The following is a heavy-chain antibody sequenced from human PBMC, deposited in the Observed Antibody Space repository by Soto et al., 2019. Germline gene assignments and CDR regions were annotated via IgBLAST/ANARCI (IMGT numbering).Heavy chain of an antibody. V-gene: IGHV3-30*18. CDR2: ISYDGSEK. Sequence: QEQLVESGGGVVQAGRSLRLSCAASGFTFNFFGRHWVRPAPGKGLEWVAVISYDGSEKYYADSVKGRFTMSRDNSKNMVYLEMSSLRPEDTSVYYCAKERRYIFDAFDIWGHGTRVTVAS. D-gene: IGHD5-12*01. J-gene: IGHJ3*02. CDR1: GFTFNFFG. CDR3: AKERRYIFDAFDI.